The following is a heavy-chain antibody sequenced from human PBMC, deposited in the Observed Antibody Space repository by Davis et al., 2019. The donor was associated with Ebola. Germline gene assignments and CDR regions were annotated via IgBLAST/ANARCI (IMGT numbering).Heavy chain of an antibody. D-gene: IGHD2-15*01. V-gene: IGHV4-34*01. CDR3: ARGYCSGGSCYPFDC. Sequence: MLSETLSLTCAVYGGSFSGYYWSWIRQPPGKGLKWIGEINHSGSTNYNPSLKSRVTISVDTSKNQFSLKLSSVTAADTAVYYCARGYCSGGSCYPFDCWGQGTPVTVSS. J-gene: IGHJ4*02. CDR2: INHSGST. CDR1: GGSFSGYY.